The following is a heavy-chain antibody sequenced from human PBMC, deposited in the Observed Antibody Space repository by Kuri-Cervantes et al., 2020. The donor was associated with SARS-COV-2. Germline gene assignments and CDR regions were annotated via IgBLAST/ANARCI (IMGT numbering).Heavy chain of an antibody. CDR2: ISSSGSTI. D-gene: IGHD1-26*01. Sequence: GESLKISCAASGFTFSSYEMNWVRQAPGKGLEWVSYISSSGSTIYYADSVKGRFTISRDNAKNSLYLQMNSLRAEDTAVYYCAKVDPPVEWELPVSYFDYWGQGTLVTVSS. CDR1: GFTFSSYE. J-gene: IGHJ4*02. CDR3: AKVDPPVEWELPVSYFDY. V-gene: IGHV3-48*03.